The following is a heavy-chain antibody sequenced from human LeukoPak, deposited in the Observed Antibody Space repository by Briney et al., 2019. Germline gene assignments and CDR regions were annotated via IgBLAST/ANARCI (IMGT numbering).Heavy chain of an antibody. CDR2: IYYSGST. J-gene: IGHJ4*02. Sequence: SETLSLTCTVSGGSISSYYWSWIRQPPGKGLEWIGYIYYSGSTNYNPSLKSRVTISVDTSKNQFSLKLSSVTAADTAVYYCARHMGLGYSYGYPYFDYWGQGTLVTVSS. CDR1: GGSISSYY. D-gene: IGHD5-18*01. V-gene: IGHV4-59*08. CDR3: ARHMGLGYSYGYPYFDY.